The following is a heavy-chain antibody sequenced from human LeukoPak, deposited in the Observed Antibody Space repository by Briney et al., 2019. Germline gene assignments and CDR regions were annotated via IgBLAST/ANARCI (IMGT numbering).Heavy chain of an antibody. V-gene: IGHV3-69-1*01. CDR1: GLIFSNYN. J-gene: IGHJ4*02. Sequence: PGGSLRLSCAASGLIFSNYNMNWVRQAPGKGLEWVSSIYYADSLKGRFTISRDNAKNSLYLQMNSLRAEDTAVCYCARSIYHYYDSSAYSQFDYWGQGTLVTVSS. CDR3: ARSIYHYYDSSAYSQFDY. D-gene: IGHD3-22*01. CDR2: I.